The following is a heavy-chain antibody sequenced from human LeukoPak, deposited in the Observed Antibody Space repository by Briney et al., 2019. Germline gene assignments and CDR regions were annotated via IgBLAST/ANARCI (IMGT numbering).Heavy chain of an antibody. CDR2: VNTDGSYT. Sequence: GGSLRLSCAASGFTFSSYWMHWVRQAPGKGLVWVSHVNTDGSYTRYADSVKGRFTIARDNAKSTLYLQMNSLRAEDTAVYYCARGGLLSRYWGQGTLVTVSS. J-gene: IGHJ4*02. CDR3: ARGGLLSRY. D-gene: IGHD1-26*01. V-gene: IGHV3-74*01. CDR1: GFTFSSYW.